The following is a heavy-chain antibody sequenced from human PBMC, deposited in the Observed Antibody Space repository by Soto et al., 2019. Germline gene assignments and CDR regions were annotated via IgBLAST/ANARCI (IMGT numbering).Heavy chain of an antibody. J-gene: IGHJ6*02. Sequence: PSETLSLTCTVSGGSISSYYWSWIRQPAGKGLEWIGRIYTSGSTNYNPSPKSRVTMSVDTSKNQFSMKLSSVTAADTAVYYCARTLQGSTGVGYYYYYGMDVWGQGTTVTVSS. CDR1: GGSISSYY. CDR2: IYTSGST. CDR3: ARTLQGSTGVGYYYYYGMDV. D-gene: IGHD1-26*01. V-gene: IGHV4-4*07.